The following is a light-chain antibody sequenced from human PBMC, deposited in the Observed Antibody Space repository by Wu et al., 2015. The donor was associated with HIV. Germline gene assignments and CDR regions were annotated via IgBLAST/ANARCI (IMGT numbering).Light chain of an antibody. CDR1: QSVSGS. CDR2: GAS. J-gene: IGKJ1*01. CDR3: QQYNDWPET. Sequence: EIVMTQSPATLSLSPGERATLSCGASQSVSGSLAWYQQKPGQAPRLLIYGASTRAAGIPARFSGSGSGTEFTLTINSLQSVDFAVYYCQQYNDWPETFGQGTKVEVK. V-gene: IGKV3-15*01.